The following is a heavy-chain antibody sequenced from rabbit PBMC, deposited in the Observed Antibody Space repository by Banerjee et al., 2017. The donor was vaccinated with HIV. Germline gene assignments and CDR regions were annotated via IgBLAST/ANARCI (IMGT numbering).Heavy chain of an antibody. CDR3: AREGRGDYKGVYGMDL. CDR2: IYAGSSGST. V-gene: IGHV1S45*01. CDR1: GFTISSYW. J-gene: IGHJ6*01. D-gene: IGHD1-1*01. Sequence: QEQLVESGGGLVQPEGSLALTCKASGFTISSYWMCWVRQAPGKGLEWIACIYAGSSGSTYYASWAKGRVTISKTSSTTVTLQMTSLTAADTATYFCAREGRGDYKGVYGMDLRGQGTLVTVS.